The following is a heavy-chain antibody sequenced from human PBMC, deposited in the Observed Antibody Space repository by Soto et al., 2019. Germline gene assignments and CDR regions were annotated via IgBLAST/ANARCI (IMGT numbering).Heavy chain of an antibody. CDR2: IYPGDSDT. D-gene: IGHD6-13*01. J-gene: IGHJ6*02. Sequence: PGESLKISCKGSGYSFTTYWIGWVRQMPGKGLEWVGIIYPGDSDTRYSPSFQGQVNISADKSISTAYLQWSSLKASDTAMYYCARHLSVSRVAASLIWGQGTTVTVSS. CDR1: GYSFTTYW. CDR3: ARHLSVSRVAASLI. V-gene: IGHV5-51*01.